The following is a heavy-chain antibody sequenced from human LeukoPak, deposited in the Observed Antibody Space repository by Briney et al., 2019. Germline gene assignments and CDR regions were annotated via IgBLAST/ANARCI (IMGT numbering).Heavy chain of an antibody. CDR2: ISYDGSNK. CDR1: GFTFSSYG. V-gene: IGHV3-30*18. CDR3: AKGDGRFEIVGATWHYFDY. Sequence: GGSLRLSCAASGFTFSSYGMHWVRQAPGKGLEWVAVISYDGSNKYYADSVKGRFTISRDNSKNTLYLQMNSLRAEDTAVYYCAKGDGRFEIVGATWHYFDYWGQGTLVTVSS. J-gene: IGHJ4*02. D-gene: IGHD1-26*01.